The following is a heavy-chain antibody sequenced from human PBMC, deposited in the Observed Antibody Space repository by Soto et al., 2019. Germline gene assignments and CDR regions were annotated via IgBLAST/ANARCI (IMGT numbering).Heavy chain of an antibody. J-gene: IGHJ5*02. CDR2: IYYSGRT. CDR3: ASDDSSVP. Sequence: PSETLSLTCAVYGGSFSGYYWTWIRQPPGKGLEWIGYIYYSGRTYYNPSLKSRVTISVDTSKNQFSLKLSSVTAADTAVYYCASDDSSVPWGQGTLVTVSS. CDR1: GGSFSGYY. V-gene: IGHV4-30-4*08. D-gene: IGHD3-22*01.